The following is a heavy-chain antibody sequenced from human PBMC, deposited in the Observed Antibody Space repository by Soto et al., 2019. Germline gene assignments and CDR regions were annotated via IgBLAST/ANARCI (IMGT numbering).Heavy chain of an antibody. CDR2: IIPILGIA. Sequence: SVKVSCKASGGTFSSYTMSWVRQAPGQGLEWMGRIIPILGIANYAQKFQGRVTITADKSTSTAYMELSSLRSEDTAVYYCARVMGFYHYIWGIYREGPDFAYWGKGTLVPVSS. CDR1: GGTFSSYT. J-gene: IGHJ4*02. V-gene: IGHV1-69*02. CDR3: ARVMGFYHYIWGIYREGPDFAY. D-gene: IGHD3-16*02.